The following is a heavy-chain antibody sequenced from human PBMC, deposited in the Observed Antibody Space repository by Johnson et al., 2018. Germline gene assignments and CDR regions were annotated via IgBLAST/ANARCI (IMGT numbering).Heavy chain of an antibody. Sequence: QVQLQESGPGLVKXSETLSLXCTVSGRSVSSGTCYWSWIRQSPGQGLEWIGYIHPIGSTTYTPSLTRRVTIAVDTSKNQFSQTLRSVTAEDTAVDYRASDRGSKSTIGYYGVDVWGQGTTVTVSS. J-gene: IGHJ6*02. CDR2: IHPIGST. V-gene: IGHV4-61*01. CDR1: GRSVSSGTCY. D-gene: IGHD5/OR15-5a*01. CDR3: ASDRGSKSTIGYYGVDV.